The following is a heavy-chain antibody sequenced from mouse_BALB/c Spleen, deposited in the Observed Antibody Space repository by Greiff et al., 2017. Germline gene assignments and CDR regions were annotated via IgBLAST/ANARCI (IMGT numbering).Heavy chain of an antibody. CDR2: ISNLAYSI. CDR1: GFTFSDYG. J-gene: IGHJ4*01. D-gene: IGHD2-5*01. Sequence: EVKLVESGGGLVQPGGSRKLSCAASGFTFSDYGMAWVRQAPGKGPEWVAFISNLAYSIYYADTVTGRFPISRENAKNTLYLEMSSLRSEDTAMYYCARDRNYLYAMDYWGQGTSVTVSS. CDR3: ARDRNYLYAMDY. V-gene: IGHV5-15*02.